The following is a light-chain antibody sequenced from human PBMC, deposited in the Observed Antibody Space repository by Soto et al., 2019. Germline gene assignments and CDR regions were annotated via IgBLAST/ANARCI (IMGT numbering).Light chain of an antibody. J-gene: IGLJ2*01. CDR2: STN. V-gene: IGLV8-61*01. CDR3: VLYMGSGISV. CDR1: SGSVSINYN. Sequence: QAVVTQEPSFSVSPGGTVTLTCGLSSGSVSINYNPGWYQQTPGQAPRTLIYSTNSRSSGVPDRFSGSILGNKAALTITGAQADDESHYYCVLYMGSGISVFGGGTKLTVL.